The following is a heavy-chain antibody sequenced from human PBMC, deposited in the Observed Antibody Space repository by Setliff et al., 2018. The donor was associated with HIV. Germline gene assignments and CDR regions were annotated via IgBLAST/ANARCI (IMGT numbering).Heavy chain of an antibody. CDR3: ASLFHDTSAPWLYYFDY. D-gene: IGHD3-22*01. V-gene: IGHV4-59*11. Sequence: SETLSLTCTVSGVSITSHYWNWIRQSPGKGLEWIGFGHHSGHTRQNPSLASRVTISVDMSKNQFSLKLTSVTAADTALYYCASLFHDTSAPWLYYFDYWGQGTLVTVSS. CDR1: GVSITSHY. J-gene: IGHJ4*02. CDR2: GHHSGHT.